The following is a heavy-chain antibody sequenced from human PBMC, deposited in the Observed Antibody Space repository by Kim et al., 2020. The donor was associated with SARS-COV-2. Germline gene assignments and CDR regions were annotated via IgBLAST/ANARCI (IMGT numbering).Heavy chain of an antibody. J-gene: IGHJ2*01. D-gene: IGHD3-16*01. CDR2: ITDTGRTQ. V-gene: IGHV3-74*01. CDR1: GFNSRNYF. CDR3: ARDGGLTNHDWYLDL. Sequence: GGSLRLSCAASGFNSRNYFMNWVRQAPGKGPVWISRITDTGRTQSYADSVKGRFTTSRDNTKNTLDLEMTSLRAEDTAIYDCARDGGLTNHDWYLDLWGRNTLLTVS.